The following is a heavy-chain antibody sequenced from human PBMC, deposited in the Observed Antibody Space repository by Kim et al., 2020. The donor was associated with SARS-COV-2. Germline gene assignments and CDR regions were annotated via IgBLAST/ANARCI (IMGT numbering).Heavy chain of an antibody. D-gene: IGHD3-9*01. V-gene: IGHV3-21*01. CDR2: ISSSSSYI. Sequence: GGSLRLSCAASGSTFSSYSMNWVRQAPGKGLEWVSSISSSSSYIYYADSVKGRFTISRDNAKNSLYLQMNSLRAEDTAVYYCAVTRLILTGQLDDYYGMDVRGQGTTVTVSS. CDR1: GSTFSSYS. CDR3: AVTRLILTGQLDDYYGMDV. J-gene: IGHJ6*02.